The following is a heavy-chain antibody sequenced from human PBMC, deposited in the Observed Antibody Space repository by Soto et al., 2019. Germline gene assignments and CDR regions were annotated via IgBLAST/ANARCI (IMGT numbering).Heavy chain of an antibody. Sequence: QVQLVESGGGVVQPGRSLRLSCAASGFTFSSYAMHWVRQAPGKGLEWVAVISYDGSNKYYADSVKGRFTISRDNSKKTLYLKMNSLRAEDTAVYYCARDPGGTDFAEGTYYFDYWGQGTLVTASS. D-gene: IGHD3-3*01. CDR3: ARDPGGTDFAEGTYYFDY. CDR2: ISYDGSNK. J-gene: IGHJ4*02. V-gene: IGHV3-30-3*01. CDR1: GFTFSSYA.